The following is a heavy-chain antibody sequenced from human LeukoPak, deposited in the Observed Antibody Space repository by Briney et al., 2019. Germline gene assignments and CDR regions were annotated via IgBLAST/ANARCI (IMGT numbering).Heavy chain of an antibody. CDR3: ATLVPYYDSSGYYFDY. CDR2: ISAYNGNT. Sequence: ASVKVSCKASGYTFTSCGISWVRRAPGQGLEWMGWISAYNGNTNYAQKLQGRVTMTTDTSTSTAYMELRSLRSDDTAVYYCATLVPYYDSSGYYFDYWGQGTLVTVSS. D-gene: IGHD3-22*01. J-gene: IGHJ4*02. CDR1: GYTFTSCG. V-gene: IGHV1-18*01.